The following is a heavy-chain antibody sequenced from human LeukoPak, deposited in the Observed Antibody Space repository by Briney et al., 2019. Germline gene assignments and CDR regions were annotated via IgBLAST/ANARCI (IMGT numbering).Heavy chain of an antibody. CDR1: GFTFSNAW. CDR2: ISGSGSST. Sequence: GGSLRLSCAASGFTFSNAWMSWVRQAPGKGLEWVSGISGSGSSTYYADSVKGRFTISRDNAKNSLYLQMNSLRAEDTAVYYCARDSVVDTAMADAFDIWGQGTMVTVSS. V-gene: IGHV3-21*01. CDR3: ARDSVVDTAMADAFDI. J-gene: IGHJ3*02. D-gene: IGHD5-18*01.